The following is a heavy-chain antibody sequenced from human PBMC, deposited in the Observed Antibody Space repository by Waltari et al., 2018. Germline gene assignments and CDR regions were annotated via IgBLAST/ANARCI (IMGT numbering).Heavy chain of an antibody. J-gene: IGHJ6*02. CDR1: GFTFSNYA. D-gene: IGHD2-2*01. Sequence: EVQLLESGGGLVQPGGSLRLSCAASGFTFSNYAMTWVRQAPGKGLECVSPISDSGGSTSYADSVKGRLTSSRDNSKNTLHLQMNSLRAEDTAVYYCAKYCSKTSCPQDVWGQGTTVTVSS. CDR3: AKYCSKTSCPQDV. V-gene: IGHV3-23*01. CDR2: ISDSGGST.